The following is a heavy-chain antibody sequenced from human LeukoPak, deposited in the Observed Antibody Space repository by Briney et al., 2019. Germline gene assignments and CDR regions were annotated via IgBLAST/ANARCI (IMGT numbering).Heavy chain of an antibody. J-gene: IGHJ4*02. CDR3: ARVRTYYYDSSGRIDY. Sequence: TSETLSLTCAVYGGSFSGYYWSWIRQPPGKGLEWIGEINHSGSTNYNPSLKSRVTISVDTSKNQFSLKLSSVTAADTAVYYCARVRTYYYDSSGRIDYWGQGTLVTVSS. D-gene: IGHD3-22*01. CDR1: GGSFSGYY. V-gene: IGHV4-34*01. CDR2: INHSGST.